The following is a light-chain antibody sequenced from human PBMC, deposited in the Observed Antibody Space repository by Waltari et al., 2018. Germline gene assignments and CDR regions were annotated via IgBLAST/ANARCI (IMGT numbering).Light chain of an antibody. CDR1: YSNIGENF. CDR2: SSS. V-gene: IGLV1-47*01. CDR3: AAWDDSLSGPV. Sequence: QSVLTQPRSASGTPGQRVTISCSGSYSNIGENFVNWYQQVPGAAPKLLIYSSSQRPSGVPDRFSASKSDTSASLVINGLRAEDEAEYHCAAWDDSLSGPVFGGGTMLTVL. J-gene: IGLJ2*01.